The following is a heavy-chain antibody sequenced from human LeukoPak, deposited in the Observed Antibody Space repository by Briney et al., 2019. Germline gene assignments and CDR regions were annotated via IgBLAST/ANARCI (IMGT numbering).Heavy chain of an antibody. V-gene: IGHV3-48*03. CDR2: IGRSGGPL. Sequence: PGGSLRLSCVASGFTFSSYEMNWVRQAPGKGLEWVSYIGRSGGPLYYADSVKGRFTMSRDNARNSLYLQMNSLRAEDTAVYYCSAQWGFRFGELTRKPIDYWGQGTLVTVSS. CDR1: GFTFSSYE. CDR3: SAQWGFRFGELTRKPIDY. J-gene: IGHJ4*02. D-gene: IGHD3-10*01.